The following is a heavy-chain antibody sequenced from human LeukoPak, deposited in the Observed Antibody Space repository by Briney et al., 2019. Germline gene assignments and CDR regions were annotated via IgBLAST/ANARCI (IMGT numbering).Heavy chain of an antibody. J-gene: IGHJ4*02. Sequence: GASVKVSCKASGYTFAGYYVHWVRQASGQGLEWMGWINPNSTTTHYAQKFQGRVTMTRDTSISTAYMELRRLRSDDTATYYCARVRDRMKGYKFDYWGQGTLVTVSS. CDR2: INPNSTTT. D-gene: IGHD5-18*01. V-gene: IGHV1-2*02. CDR1: GYTFAGYY. CDR3: ARVRDRMKGYKFDY.